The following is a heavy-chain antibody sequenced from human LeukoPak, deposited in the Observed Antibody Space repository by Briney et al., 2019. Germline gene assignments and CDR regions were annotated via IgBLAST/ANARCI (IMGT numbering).Heavy chain of an antibody. J-gene: IGHJ4*02. D-gene: IGHD1-14*01. CDR2: IKKDGSDK. CDR3: ATDPAGIGSESY. CDR1: GFTFSNYW. V-gene: IGHV3-7*01. Sequence: GGSLRLSCVVSGFTFSNYWMSWVRQAPGKGLEWVANIKKDGSDKYYVDSVKGRFTISRDNTKNSLFLQMNSPRAEDTAVYYCATDPAGIGSESYWGQGTLVTVSS.